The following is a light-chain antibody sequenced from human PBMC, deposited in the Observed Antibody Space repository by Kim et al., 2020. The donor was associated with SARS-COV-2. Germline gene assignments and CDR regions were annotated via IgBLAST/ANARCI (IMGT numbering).Light chain of an antibody. Sequence: GSPGERATLSCRASQSVNSHLAWYQQKPGQAPRLLIYGASSRATGIPARFSGSGSGTEFTLTITSLQSEDSAVYYCQQYDEWPPYSFGQGTKLEI. CDR1: QSVNSH. CDR2: GAS. V-gene: IGKV3-15*01. J-gene: IGKJ2*03. CDR3: QQYDEWPPYS.